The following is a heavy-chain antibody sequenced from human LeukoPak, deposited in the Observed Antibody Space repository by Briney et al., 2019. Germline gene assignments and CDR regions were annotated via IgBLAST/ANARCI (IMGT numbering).Heavy chain of an antibody. Sequence: ASVKVSCKASGYTFTSYDINWVRQATGQGREWMGWMNPNSGNTGYAQKFQGRVTITRNTSISTAYMELSSLRSEDTSVYYCAKGSGYEAQYYYYYMDVWGKGTTVTISS. CDR3: AKGSGYEAQYYYYYMDV. V-gene: IGHV1-8*03. CDR2: MNPNSGNT. CDR1: GYTFTSYD. J-gene: IGHJ6*03. D-gene: IGHD5-12*01.